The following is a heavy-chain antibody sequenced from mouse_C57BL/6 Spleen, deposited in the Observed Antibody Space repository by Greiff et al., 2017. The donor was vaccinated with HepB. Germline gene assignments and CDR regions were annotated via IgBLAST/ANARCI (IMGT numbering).Heavy chain of an antibody. V-gene: IGHV1-64*01. D-gene: IGHD2-12*01. CDR3: ATSYGRNGIDY. J-gene: IGHJ2*01. CDR2: IDPSSGST. Sequence: QVQLQQPGAELVKPGASVKLSCKASGYTFTSYWMHWVKQRPGQGLEWIGIIDPSSGSTNYNEKFKSKATLTVDKSSSTAYMQLSSLTSEDSAVYYCATSYGRNGIDYWGQGTTLTVSS. CDR1: GYTFTSYW.